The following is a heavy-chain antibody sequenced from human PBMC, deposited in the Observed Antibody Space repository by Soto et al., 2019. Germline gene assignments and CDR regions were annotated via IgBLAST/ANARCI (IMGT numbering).Heavy chain of an antibody. D-gene: IGHD3-22*01. CDR3: ARTLTDYYDSSGYPGY. CDR1: GFTFSSYG. V-gene: IGHV3-33*01. Sequence: GGSLRLSCAASGFTFSSYGMHWVRQAPGKGLEWVAVIWYDGSNKYYADSVKGRFTISRDNSKNTLYLQMNSLRAEDTAVYYCARTLTDYYDSSGYPGYWGQGTLVTVSS. J-gene: IGHJ4*02. CDR2: IWYDGSNK.